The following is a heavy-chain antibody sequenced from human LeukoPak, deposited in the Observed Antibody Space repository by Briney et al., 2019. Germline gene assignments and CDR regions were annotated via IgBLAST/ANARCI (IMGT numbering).Heavy chain of an antibody. CDR1: GFTFSSYA. CDR3: AKGPVVPAPIWEYYFDY. Sequence: PGGSLRLSCAASGFTFSSYAMSWVRQAPGKGLEWVSAISGSGGSTYYADSVKGRFTISRDNSKNTLYLQMNSLRAEDTAVYYCAKGPVVPAPIWEYYFDYWGQGTLVTVSS. D-gene: IGHD2-2*01. V-gene: IGHV3-23*01. J-gene: IGHJ4*02. CDR2: ISGSGGST.